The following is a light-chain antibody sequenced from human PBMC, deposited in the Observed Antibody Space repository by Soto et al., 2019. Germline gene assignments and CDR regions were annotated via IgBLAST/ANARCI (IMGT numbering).Light chain of an antibody. CDR2: ASS. Sequence: DVQMTHSPSSLSASVGDSVTITCRSSQTVKTYLNWYQHKPGKAPQLLIYASSRWPTGVASRFSGSGSGTYFSLTISSLQPEDFATYYCQQTATTPRTFGQGTKMEIK. CDR1: QTVKTY. V-gene: IGKV1-39*01. J-gene: IGKJ1*01. CDR3: QQTATTPRT.